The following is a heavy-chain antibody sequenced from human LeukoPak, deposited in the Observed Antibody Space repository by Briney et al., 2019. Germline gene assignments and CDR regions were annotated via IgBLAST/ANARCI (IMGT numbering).Heavy chain of an antibody. J-gene: IGHJ4*02. D-gene: IGHD1-26*01. Sequence: GESLKVSCKASGYTFTSYGISWVRQAPGQGLEWMGWISAYNGNTNYAQKLQGRVTMTTDTSTSTAYMELRSLRSDDTAVYYCVTELAPEPFDYWGQGTLVTVSS. CDR1: GYTFTSYG. V-gene: IGHV1-18*01. CDR3: VTELAPEPFDY. CDR2: ISAYNGNT.